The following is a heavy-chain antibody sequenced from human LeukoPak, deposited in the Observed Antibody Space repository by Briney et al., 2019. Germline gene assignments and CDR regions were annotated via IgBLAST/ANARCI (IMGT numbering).Heavy chain of an antibody. CDR3: ARGGTTKTFDY. CDR2: ISGDTRTI. Sequence: GGSLRLSCAATEFTFTHYGMGWARQAPGKGLEWVSYISGDTRTIYYADSVKGRFTISRDNAKNSVYLQMNSLRAEDTAVYYRARGGTTKTFDYWGQGTLVTVSS. V-gene: IGHV3-48*04. D-gene: IGHD1-7*01. CDR1: EFTFTHYG. J-gene: IGHJ4*02.